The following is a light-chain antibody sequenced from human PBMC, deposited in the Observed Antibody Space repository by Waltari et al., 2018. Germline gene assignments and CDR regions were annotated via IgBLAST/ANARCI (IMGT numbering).Light chain of an antibody. CDR2: RTS. CDR1: QAVHSW. V-gene: IGKV1-5*03. J-gene: IGKJ1*01. CDR3: QHYESYSPWT. Sequence: DIHMTQSPSTLSASLGDSASITCRASQAVHSWLAWSQQQPGKAPRPLIYRTSRLESWVPSRFSGSGSGTEFTLTISSLQPDDFATYYCQHYESYSPWTFGQGTRVEV.